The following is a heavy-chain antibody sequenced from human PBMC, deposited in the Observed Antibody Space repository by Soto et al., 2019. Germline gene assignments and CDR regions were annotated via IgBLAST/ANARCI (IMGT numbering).Heavy chain of an antibody. CDR2: INPNSGAT. V-gene: IGHV1-2*02. Sequence: ASVKVSCKPSGYTFTVYYIHWVRQAHGQGLELMGWINPNSGATNYAQKFQGRVTMTSDPTMSPAYVKLARVRSDERAVYYCVRDLGTRIGDFDYWGQGTLVTVSS. D-gene: IGHD2-21*01. J-gene: IGHJ4*02. CDR3: VRDLGTRIGDFDY. CDR1: GYTFTVYY.